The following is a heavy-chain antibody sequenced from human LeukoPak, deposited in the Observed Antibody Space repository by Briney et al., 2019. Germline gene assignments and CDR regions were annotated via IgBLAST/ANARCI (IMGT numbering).Heavy chain of an antibody. CDR1: GYTFTNYG. CDR3: ARVVLYGSGRLSWPNYGMDV. V-gene: IGHV1-2*02. J-gene: IGHJ6*02. CDR2: INPNSGGT. Sequence: ASVKVSCKASGYTFTNYGITWVRQAPGQGLEWMGWINPNSGGTNYAQKFQGRVTMTRDTSISTAYMELSRLRSDDTAVYYCARVVLYGSGRLSWPNYGMDVWGQGTTVTVSS. D-gene: IGHD3-10*01.